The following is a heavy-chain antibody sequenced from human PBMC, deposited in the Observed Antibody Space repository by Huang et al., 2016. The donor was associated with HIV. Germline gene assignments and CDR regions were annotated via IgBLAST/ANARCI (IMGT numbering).Heavy chain of an antibody. CDR2: IYHSGTT. CDR3: ARHPYFYDASGFYFES. Sequence: HLQLQESGPGLVKPSGTLSLTCTVSGGSINSDDYYWGWIRQSPGKGLEWIASIYHSGTTSYNPSLKSRLTGSVDTSNGQLSLTLSSVTAADTARYYCARHPYFYDASGFYFESWGQGTLVIVSS. V-gene: IGHV4-39*01. D-gene: IGHD3-22*01. CDR1: GGSINSDDYY. J-gene: IGHJ4*02.